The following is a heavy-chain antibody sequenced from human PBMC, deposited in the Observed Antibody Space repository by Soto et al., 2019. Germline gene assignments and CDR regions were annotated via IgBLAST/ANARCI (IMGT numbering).Heavy chain of an antibody. CDR3: AREGRYYDSSGYSSGYFDY. Sequence: AASVKVSCKASGGTFSSYAISWVRQAPGQGLEWMGGIIPIFGTANYAQKFQGRVTITADESTSTAYMELSSLRSEDTAVYYCAREGRYYDSSGYSSGYFDYWGEGPLVTVSS. V-gene: IGHV1-69*13. CDR2: IIPIFGTA. J-gene: IGHJ4*02. D-gene: IGHD3-22*01. CDR1: GGTFSSYA.